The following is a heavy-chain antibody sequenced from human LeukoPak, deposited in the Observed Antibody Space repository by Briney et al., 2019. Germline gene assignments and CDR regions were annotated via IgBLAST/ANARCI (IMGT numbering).Heavy chain of an antibody. Sequence: ASVKVSCKASGHTFTTYYIHWVRQAPGQGLEWMGWIHPGTGDTNYAQKFQDRVIVTRDTSIATAYMDLIRLTSDDTAVYYCASYASGYNWLRVWGQGTLVTVSS. CDR3: ASYASGYNWLRV. J-gene: IGHJ4*02. V-gene: IGHV1-2*02. D-gene: IGHD1-1*01. CDR2: IHPGTGDT. CDR1: GHTFTTYY.